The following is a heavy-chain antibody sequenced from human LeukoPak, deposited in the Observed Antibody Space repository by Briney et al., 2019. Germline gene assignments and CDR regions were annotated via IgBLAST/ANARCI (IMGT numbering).Heavy chain of an antibody. CDR1: GFTFSDYS. CDR3: ARGIGRSNFDY. J-gene: IGHJ4*02. D-gene: IGHD2/OR15-2a*01. Sequence: GGSLRLSCAASGFTFSDYSMNWVRQAPGKGLEWVSSISGSGSYIYYADSLKGRFTISRDNAKNSLYLQMNSLRAEDTAVYYCARGIGRSNFDYWGQGTLVTVSS. V-gene: IGHV3-21*01. CDR2: ISGSGSYI.